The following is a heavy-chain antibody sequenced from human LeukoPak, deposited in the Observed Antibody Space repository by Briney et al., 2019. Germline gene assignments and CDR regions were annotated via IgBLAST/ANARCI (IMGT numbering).Heavy chain of an antibody. CDR3: AYGGYPLSY. CDR1: GLTVSSNY. J-gene: IGHJ4*02. CDR2: IYTSGNT. D-gene: IGHD4-17*01. V-gene: IGHV3-66*01. Sequence: PGGSLRLSCAASGLTVSSNYWNWVRQPPGKGLEWISLIYTSGNTQYANSVKGRFTFSRDNSKNTLYLQMNSLRAEDTAVYYCAYGGYPLSYWGQGTLVTVSS.